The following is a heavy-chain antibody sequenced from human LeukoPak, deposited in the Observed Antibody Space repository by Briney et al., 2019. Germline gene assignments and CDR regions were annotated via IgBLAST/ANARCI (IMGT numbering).Heavy chain of an antibody. CDR3: ARDSAMVVAATDVGNWFDP. J-gene: IGHJ5*02. CDR1: GYTFTGYY. Sequence: GASVKVSCKASGYTFTGYYMHWVRQAPGQGLEWMGRINPNSGGTNYAQKFQGRVTMTRDTSISTAYMELSRLRSDDTAVYYCARDSAMVVAATDVGNWFDPWGQGTLVTVSS. D-gene: IGHD2-15*01. V-gene: IGHV1-2*06. CDR2: INPNSGGT.